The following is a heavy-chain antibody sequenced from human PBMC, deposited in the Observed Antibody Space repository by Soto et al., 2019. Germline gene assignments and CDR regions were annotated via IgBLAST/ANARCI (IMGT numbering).Heavy chain of an antibody. J-gene: IGHJ4*02. CDR1: GVTFSDYY. Sequence: QVQLVESGGGLVKPGGSLRLSCAASGVTFSDYYMSWIRQAPAQGLAWVSYISSSSGYTTYADSVKGRFTISRDNAKNSLYRQMNRLRAEDTAVYYCATVRYYYDTSGYYHYYFDYWGQGTLVTVSS. CDR3: ATVRYYYDTSGYYHYYFDY. V-gene: IGHV3-11*06. D-gene: IGHD3-22*01. CDR2: ISSSSGYT.